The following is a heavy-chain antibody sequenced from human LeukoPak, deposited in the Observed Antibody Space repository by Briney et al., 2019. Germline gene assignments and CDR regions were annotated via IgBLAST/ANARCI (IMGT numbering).Heavy chain of an antibody. V-gene: IGHV4-59*01. CDR1: GGSISSYY. J-gene: IGHJ4*02. D-gene: IGHD3-22*01. Sequence: SETLSLTCTVSGGSISSYYWSWIRQPPGKGLEWIGYIYYSGSTNYNPSLKSRVTISVDTSKNQFSLKLSSVTAADTAVYYCARAGNYYDSSGYGFDYWGQGTLVTVSS. CDR2: IYYSGST. CDR3: ARAGNYYDSSGYGFDY.